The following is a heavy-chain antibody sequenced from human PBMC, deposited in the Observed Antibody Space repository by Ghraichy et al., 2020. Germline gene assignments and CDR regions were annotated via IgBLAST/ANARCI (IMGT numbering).Heavy chain of an antibody. J-gene: IGHJ6*02. CDR2: INHSGST. CDR1: GGSFSGYY. Sequence: SQTLSLTCAVYGGSFSGYYWSWIRQPPGKGLEWIGEINHSGSTNYNPSLKSRVTISVDTSKNQFSLKLSSVTAADTAVYYCARGRIQLWLLKKYYGMDVWGQGTTVTVSS. CDR3: ARGRIQLWLLKKYYGMDV. D-gene: IGHD5-18*01. V-gene: IGHV4-34*01.